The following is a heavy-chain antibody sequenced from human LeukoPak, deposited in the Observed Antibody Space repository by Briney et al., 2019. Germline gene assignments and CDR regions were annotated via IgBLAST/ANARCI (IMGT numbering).Heavy chain of an antibody. D-gene: IGHD6-13*01. CDR1: GFTFSSYE. CDR2: ISSSGSTI. J-gene: IGHJ4*02. Sequence: GGSLRLSCAASGFTFSSYEMNWVRQAPGKGLEWVSYISSSGSTIYYADSVKGRFTISRDSAKNSLYLQMNSLRAEDTAVYYCARASSWYLFDYWGQGTLITVSS. V-gene: IGHV3-48*03. CDR3: ARASSWYLFDY.